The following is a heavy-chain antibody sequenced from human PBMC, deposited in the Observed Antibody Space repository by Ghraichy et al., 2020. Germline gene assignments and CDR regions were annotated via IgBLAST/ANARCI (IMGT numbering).Heavy chain of an antibody. CDR1: GFTFRNYA. Sequence: GGSLRLSCAASGFTFRNYAMSWVRQAPGKGLEWVSTISASGGSTYYADSVKGRFTISRDNSKNTLYLEMNSLRAEDTAAYYCAKPYYASGSYSDYYNMDVWGQGTTVTVSS. V-gene: IGHV3-23*01. J-gene: IGHJ6*02. CDR2: ISASGGST. CDR3: AKPYYASGSYSDYYNMDV. D-gene: IGHD3-10*01.